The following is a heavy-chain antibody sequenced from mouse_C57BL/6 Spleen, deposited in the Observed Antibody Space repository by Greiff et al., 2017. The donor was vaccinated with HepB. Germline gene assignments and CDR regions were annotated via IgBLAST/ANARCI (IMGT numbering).Heavy chain of an antibody. CDR3: AKYYYGSSPYYFDY. CDR1: GYTFTDYY. V-gene: IGHV1-19*01. CDR2: INPYNGGT. D-gene: IGHD1-1*01. Sequence: QLKESGPVLVKPGASVKMSCKASGYTFTDYYMNWVKQSHGKSLEWIGVINPYNGGTSYNQKFKGKATLTVDKSSSTAYMELNSLTSEDSAVYYCAKYYYGSSPYYFDYWGQGTTLTVSS. J-gene: IGHJ2*01.